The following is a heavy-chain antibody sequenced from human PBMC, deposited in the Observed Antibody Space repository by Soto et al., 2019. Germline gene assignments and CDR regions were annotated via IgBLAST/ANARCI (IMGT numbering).Heavy chain of an antibody. V-gene: IGHV3-74*01. D-gene: IGHD1-26*01. J-gene: IGHJ6*02. CDR3: AKNSGSYQNDYYYYGMDV. CDR1: GFTFSSYW. CDR2: INSDGSST. Sequence: GSLRLSCAASGFTFSSYWMHWVRQAPGKGLVWVSRINSDGSSTSYADSVKGRFTISRDNAKNTLYLQMNSLRAEDTAVYYCAKNSGSYQNDYYYYGMDVWGQGTTVTVSS.